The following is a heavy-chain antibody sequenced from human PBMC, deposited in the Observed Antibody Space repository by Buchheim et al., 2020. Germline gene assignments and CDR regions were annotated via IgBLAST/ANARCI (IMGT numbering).Heavy chain of an antibody. D-gene: IGHD3-22*01. CDR2: ISYDGSNK. V-gene: IGHV3-30*03. Sequence: QVQLVESGGGVVQPGRSLRLSCAASGFTFSSYGMHWVRQAPGKGLEWVAVISYDGSNKYYADSVKGRFTISRDNSKNTLYLQMNSLRAEDTAVYYCARDRFYYDRGGDFDYWGQGTL. J-gene: IGHJ4*02. CDR1: GFTFSSYG. CDR3: ARDRFYYDRGGDFDY.